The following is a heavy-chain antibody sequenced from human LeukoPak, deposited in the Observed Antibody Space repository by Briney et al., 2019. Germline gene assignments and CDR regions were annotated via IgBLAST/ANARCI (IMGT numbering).Heavy chain of an antibody. CDR3: ATKGYSYGNYYYYYYMDV. V-gene: IGHV1-69*01. Sequence: SVKVSCKTNGGTLSDYTIHWVRQAPGQGLEWMGGIIPIFGTASYAQKFQGRVTITADESTSTAYMELSSLRSEDTAVYYCATKGYSYGNYYYYYYMDVWGKGTTVTVSS. CDR1: GGTLSDYT. J-gene: IGHJ6*03. CDR2: IIPIFGTA. D-gene: IGHD5-18*01.